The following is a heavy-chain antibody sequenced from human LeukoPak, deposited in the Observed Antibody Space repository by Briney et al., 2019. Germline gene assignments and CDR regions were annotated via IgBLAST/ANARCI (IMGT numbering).Heavy chain of an antibody. CDR2: INPNSGGT. V-gene: IGHV1-2*02. D-gene: IGHD1-26*01. CDR3: ARGIVGATTVIDY. J-gene: IGHJ4*02. CDR1: GYTFTGYY. Sequence: EASVEVSCKASGYTFTGYYMHWVRQAPGQGLEWMGWINPNSGGTNYAQKFQGRVTMTRDTSISTAYMELSRLRSDDTAVYYCARGIVGATTVIDYWGQGTLVTVSS.